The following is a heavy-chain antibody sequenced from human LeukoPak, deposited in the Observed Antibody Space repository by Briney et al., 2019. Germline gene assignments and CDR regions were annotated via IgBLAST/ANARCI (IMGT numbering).Heavy chain of an antibody. Sequence: GGSLRLSCAASGFTFSSYGMHWVRQAPGKGLEWVAVISYDGGNKYYADSVKGRFTISRDNAKNTLYVQMNSLRVEDTAVYYCARVATGSYHFDYWGQGTLVTVSS. V-gene: IGHV3-30*03. CDR2: ISYDGGNK. D-gene: IGHD1-26*01. J-gene: IGHJ4*02. CDR3: ARVATGSYHFDY. CDR1: GFTFSSYG.